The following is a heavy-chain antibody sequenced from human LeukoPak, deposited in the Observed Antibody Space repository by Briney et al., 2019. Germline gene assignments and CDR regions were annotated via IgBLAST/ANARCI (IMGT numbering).Heavy chain of an antibody. Sequence: SETLSLTCAVYGGSFSGYYWSWIRQPPGKGLEWIGEINHSGSTNYNPSLKSRVTISVDTSKNQFSLKLSSVTAADTAVYYCARKRVMITFGGVIVPHAFDIWGQGTMVTVSS. J-gene: IGHJ3*02. CDR3: ARKRVMITFGGVIVPHAFDI. D-gene: IGHD3-16*02. V-gene: IGHV4-34*01. CDR2: INHSGST. CDR1: GGSFSGYY.